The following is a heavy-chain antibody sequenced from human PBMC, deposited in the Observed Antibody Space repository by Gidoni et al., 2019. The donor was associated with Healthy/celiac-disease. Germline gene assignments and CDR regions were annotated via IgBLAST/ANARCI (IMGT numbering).Heavy chain of an antibody. CDR2: ISGSGGSI. CDR1: GFTFSSYA. D-gene: IGHD4-17*01. Sequence: EVQLLESGGGLVQPGWSVSLSCEASGFTFSSYAMSLVRQAPAKGLEWVSDISGSGGSIYYADSAKGRFTISRDNSKNTLYLQMNSRRAEDTAVYYCANSFSVTTDFDYWGQGTLVTVSS. V-gene: IGHV3-23*01. CDR3: ANSFSVTTDFDY. J-gene: IGHJ4*02.